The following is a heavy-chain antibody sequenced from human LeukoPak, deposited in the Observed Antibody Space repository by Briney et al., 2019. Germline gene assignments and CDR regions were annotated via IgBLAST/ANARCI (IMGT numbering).Heavy chain of an antibody. J-gene: IGHJ4*02. CDR1: GFIFSRDS. V-gene: IGHV3-48*01. CDR3: VRDNPRCCGVIPSNIDDY. CDR2: INGGGSPI. D-gene: IGHD2/OR15-2a*01. Sequence: GGSLRLSCAASGFIFSRDSMNWVRQAPGKGLEWVAYINGGGSPIYYADSVRGRFTTSRDNAKNSLYLQMNSLRAEDTAVYYCVRDNPRCCGVIPSNIDDYWGQGTLVTVSS.